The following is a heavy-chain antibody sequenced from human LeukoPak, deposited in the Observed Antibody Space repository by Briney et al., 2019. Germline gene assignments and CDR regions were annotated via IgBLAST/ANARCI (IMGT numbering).Heavy chain of an antibody. CDR2: IKQDGSEK. CDR1: GFTFSSHW. V-gene: IGHV3-7*03. D-gene: IGHD5-12*01. J-gene: IGHJ3*02. CDR3: ARQALDSGYDLDAFDI. Sequence: GGSLRLSCAASGFTFSSHWMSWVRQAPGKGLEWVANIKQDGSEKSYVDSVKGRFTISRDNAKNSLYLQMNSLRSEDTAVYYCARQALDSGYDLDAFDIWGQGTMVTVSS.